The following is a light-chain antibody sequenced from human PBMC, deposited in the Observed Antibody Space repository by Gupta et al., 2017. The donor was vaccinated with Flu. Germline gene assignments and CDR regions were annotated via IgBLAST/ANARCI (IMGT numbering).Light chain of an antibody. V-gene: IGKV3-20*01. J-gene: IGKJ1*01. CDR1: QSISASY. CDR2: GAS. CDR3: QQDDGSQWT. Sequence: DIVLTQSTGTLSLSPGESATLSCRASQSISASYLAWYQQKPGQAPRPLIYGASNRATGIPDRFSGSVSGTYFTLTIRILEPEYFAVYYCQQDDGSQWTVGQGTKVEIK.